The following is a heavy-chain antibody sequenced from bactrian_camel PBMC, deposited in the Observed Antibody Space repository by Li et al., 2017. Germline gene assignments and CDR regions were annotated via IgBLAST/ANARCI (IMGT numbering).Heavy chain of an antibody. CDR3: TTGRLSGWASHD. CDR2: IYGDGSNT. CDR1: GFTFSSFG. D-gene: IGHD5*01. V-gene: IGHV3S2*01. Sequence: DVQLVESGGGLVQPGGSLRLSCAASGFTFSSFGMSWGRQAPGKGLEWVSGIYGDGSNTYYSDSVKGRFTISRDNAKNTLYLQMNSLKSEDTALYYCTTGRLSGWASHDWGQGTQVTVS. J-gene: IGHJ4*01.